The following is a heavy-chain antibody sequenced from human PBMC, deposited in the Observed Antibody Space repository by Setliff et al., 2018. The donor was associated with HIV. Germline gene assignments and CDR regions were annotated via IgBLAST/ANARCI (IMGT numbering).Heavy chain of an antibody. D-gene: IGHD1-1*01. CDR2: ISAYNGNT. CDR1: GYNFTIFG. Sequence: ASVKVSCKASGYNFTIFGITWVRQAPGQGLEWMGWISAYNGNTNYAQKLQGRVTMTTDTSTTTAYMELRSLRSDDTAVYYCARCGWNAWGGPSDNWGQGTLVTVSS. J-gene: IGHJ4*02. CDR3: ARCGWNAWGGPSDN. V-gene: IGHV1-18*01.